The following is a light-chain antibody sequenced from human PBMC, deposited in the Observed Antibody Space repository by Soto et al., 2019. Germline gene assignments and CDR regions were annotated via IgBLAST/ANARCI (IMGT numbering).Light chain of an antibody. CDR1: QSVSTF. J-gene: IGKJ5*01. V-gene: IGKV3-11*01. CDR2: NAS. CDR3: QPRAHRSPIT. Sequence: EMVLAHSAPSLSLSPGERAILSCRASQSVSTFLAWFQQKPGQPPRLLIYNASNRTTGIPARFSGSGSGTDFTLTISSLEPEHFAVYYCQPRAHRSPITSGQGTRLENK.